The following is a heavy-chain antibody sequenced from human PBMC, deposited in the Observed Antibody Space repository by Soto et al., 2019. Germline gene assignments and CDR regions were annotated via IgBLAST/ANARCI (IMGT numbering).Heavy chain of an antibody. CDR1: GGSFSGYY. CDR3: ARGRWDVRFDP. J-gene: IGHJ5*02. D-gene: IGHD1-26*01. V-gene: IGHV4-34*01. Sequence: PSETLSLTCAVYGGSFSGYYWSWIRQPPGKGLEWIGEINHNGGTNYNPSLKSRVTISVDTSKSQFSLDLTSATAADTAVYYCARGRWDVRFDPWGHGTLVTVSS. CDR2: INHNGGT.